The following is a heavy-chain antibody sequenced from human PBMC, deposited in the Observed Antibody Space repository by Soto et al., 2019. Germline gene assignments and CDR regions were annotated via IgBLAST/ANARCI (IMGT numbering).Heavy chain of an antibody. Sequence: QVTLKESGPVLVKPTETLTLRCTVSGLSITDSEMGVSWIRQPPGKALEWLAHIDSSGEKSYRTFLKSRLTISKDTSKSQIVLGLTNMDPADTATYYCARRHLAVAVSPWFDPWGQGILVTVSS. CDR2: IDSSGEK. V-gene: IGHV2-26*01. CDR1: GLSITDSEMG. CDR3: ARRHLAVAVSPWFDP. D-gene: IGHD3-16*01. J-gene: IGHJ5*02.